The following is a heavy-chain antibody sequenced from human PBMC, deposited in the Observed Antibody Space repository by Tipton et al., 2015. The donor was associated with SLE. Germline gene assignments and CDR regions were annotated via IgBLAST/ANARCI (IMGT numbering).Heavy chain of an antibody. V-gene: IGHV4-59*11. J-gene: IGHJ2*01. CDR2: VHYSGSV. D-gene: IGHD3-22*01. CDR3: ARERGGGHYDSSGYSDYYFDL. CDR1: DGSISGHY. Sequence: TLSLTCSVSDGSISGHYWSWIRQPPGKELEWIGFVHYSGSVNYNPSLESRVTISVDTSKNQFFLNLRSVTAADTAVYYCARERGGGHYDSSGYSDYYFDLWGRGTLVTVSS.